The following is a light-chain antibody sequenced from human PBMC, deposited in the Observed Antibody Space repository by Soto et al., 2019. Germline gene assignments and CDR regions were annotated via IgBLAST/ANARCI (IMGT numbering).Light chain of an antibody. CDR1: SSDVGTYNL. J-gene: IGLJ3*02. CDR2: EGS. V-gene: IGLV2-23*01. Sequence: QSVLTQPASVSGSPGQSITISCTGTSSDVGTYNLVAWYQQHPGKAPKLMIYEGSKRPSGVSNRFSGSKSGNTASLTISGLQAEDEADYYCCSYAGSSTWVFGGGTKHTVL. CDR3: CSYAGSSTWV.